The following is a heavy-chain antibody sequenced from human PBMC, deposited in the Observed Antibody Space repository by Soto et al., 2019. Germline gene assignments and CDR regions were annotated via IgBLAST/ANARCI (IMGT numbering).Heavy chain of an antibody. V-gene: IGHV3-30*18. D-gene: IGHD5-12*01. CDR2: ISYDGSNK. J-gene: IGHJ4*02. CDR3: AKGRRGYDSEYYFDD. Sequence: GGSLRLSRAASGFTFSSYGMHWVRQAPGKGLEWVAVISYDGSNKYYADSVKGRFTISRDNSKNTLYLQMNSLRAEDTAVYYCAKGRRGYDSEYYFDDGGQGTLVTVSS. CDR1: GFTFSSYG.